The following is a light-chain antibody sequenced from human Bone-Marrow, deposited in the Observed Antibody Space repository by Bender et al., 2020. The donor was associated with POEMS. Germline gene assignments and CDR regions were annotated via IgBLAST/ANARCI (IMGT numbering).Light chain of an antibody. CDR3: ATWDDSLV. CDR1: SNDIGGYNY. V-gene: IGLV2-14*01. Sequence: QSALTQPASVSGTPGQSVTISCTGTSNDIGGYNYVSWYQQHPGKAPKLLIHASTNRPSGVPDRFSGSKSGTSASLAISGLRSEDEADYYCATWDDSLVFGGGTRLTV. CDR2: AST. J-gene: IGLJ2*01.